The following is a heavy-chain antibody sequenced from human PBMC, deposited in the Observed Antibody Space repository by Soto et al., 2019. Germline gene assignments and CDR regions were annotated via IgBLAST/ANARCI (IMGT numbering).Heavy chain of an antibody. J-gene: IGHJ4*02. CDR3: AMGGRQWLVTSDFNY. CDR2: VSHDGRNT. Sequence: VQLVESGGGVVQPGRSLRLSCAAAGFTVSDYAMHWVRQAPGKGLEWVAVVSHDGRNTHYADSVKGRFTISRDSSKNTVSLEMTSLRAEDTAVYYCAMGGRQWLVTSDFNYWGQGALVTVSS. D-gene: IGHD6-19*01. V-gene: IGHV3-30*03. CDR1: GFTVSDYA.